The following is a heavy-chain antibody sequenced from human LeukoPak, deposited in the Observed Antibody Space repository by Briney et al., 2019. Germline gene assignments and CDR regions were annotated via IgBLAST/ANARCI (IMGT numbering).Heavy chain of an antibody. V-gene: IGHV3-7*04. CDR1: EFTFSAFW. Sequence: PGGSLRLSCAASEFTFSAFWMNWVRQAPGQGLEWVANIKQYVSAKYYVDSVRGRFTISRDNAKNSLYLQMNSLRDEDTAVYYCARDFSATGSLDYWGQGTLVTVSS. CDR2: IKQYVSAK. D-gene: IGHD3-9*01. J-gene: IGHJ4*02. CDR3: ARDFSATGSLDY.